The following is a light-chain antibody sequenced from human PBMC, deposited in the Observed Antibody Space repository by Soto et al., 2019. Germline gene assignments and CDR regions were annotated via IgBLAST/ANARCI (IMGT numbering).Light chain of an antibody. J-gene: IGLJ1*01. CDR2: GNS. Sequence: QSVLTQPPSVSGAPGQRVTISCTGSSSNIGAGYDVHWYQQLPGTAPKLLIYGNSNRPSGVPDRSSGSKSGTSASLAITGLQAEDEADYYCQSYDSSLSVFYVFGTGTKLTVL. V-gene: IGLV1-40*01. CDR3: QSYDSSLSVFYV. CDR1: SSNIGAGYD.